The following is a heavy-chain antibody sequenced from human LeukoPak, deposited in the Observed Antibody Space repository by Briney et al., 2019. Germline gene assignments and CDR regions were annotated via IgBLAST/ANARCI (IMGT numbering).Heavy chain of an antibody. CDR1: GYTFTSYA. CDR3: AKDGGRYSADY. V-gene: IGHV1-3*01. J-gene: IGHJ4*02. Sequence: ASVKVSCKASGYTFTSYAMHWVRQAPGQRLEWMGWINAGNGNTKYSQKFQGRVTMTRDTSTSTVYMELSSLRSEDTAVYYCAKDGGRYSADYWGQGTLVTVSS. CDR2: INAGNGNT. D-gene: IGHD6-19*01.